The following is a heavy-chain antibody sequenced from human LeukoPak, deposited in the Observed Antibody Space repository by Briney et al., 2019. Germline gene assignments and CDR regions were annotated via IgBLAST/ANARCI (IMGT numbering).Heavy chain of an antibody. V-gene: IGHV3-23*01. J-gene: IGHJ4*02. CDR1: GFTFSDYA. CDR3: AKKDIVLMVYANIDY. CDR2: ISGSGGST. D-gene: IGHD2-8*01. Sequence: PGGSLRLSCAASGFTFSDYAMSWVRQAPGKGLEWVSAISGSGGSTYYADSVKGRFTISRDNSKNTLYLQMNSLRAEDTAVYYCAKKDIVLMVYANIDYWGQGTLVTVSS.